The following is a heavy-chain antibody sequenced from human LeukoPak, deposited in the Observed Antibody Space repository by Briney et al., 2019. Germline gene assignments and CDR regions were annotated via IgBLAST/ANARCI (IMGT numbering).Heavy chain of an antibody. D-gene: IGHD3-22*01. CDR3: ASPGYYDSSGYSLDY. V-gene: IGHV4-34*01. CDR1: GGSFSANY. CDR2: INHSGST. J-gene: IGHJ4*02. Sequence: SETLSLTCAVYGGSFSANYWSWIRQPLGNGLEWIGEINHSGSTNYNPSLKSRVTISVDTSKNQFSLKLSSVTAADTAVYYCASPGYYDSSGYSLDYWGQGTLVTVSS.